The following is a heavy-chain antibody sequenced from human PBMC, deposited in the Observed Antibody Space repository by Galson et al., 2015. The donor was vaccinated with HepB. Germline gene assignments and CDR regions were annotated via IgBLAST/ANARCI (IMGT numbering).Heavy chain of an antibody. V-gene: IGHV5-10-1*01. CDR3: ARWVPGRSSGCRY. D-gene: IGHD6-19*01. Sequence: QSGAEVKKPGESLRISCKGSGYSFTTYWISWVRQMPGKGLEWMGMIDPNDSNTNYSPSFQGHVTISADKSISTAYLQWSSLKASDTAMYYCARWVPGRSSGCRYWGQGTLVTVSS. J-gene: IGHJ4*02. CDR1: GYSFTTYW. CDR2: IDPNDSNT.